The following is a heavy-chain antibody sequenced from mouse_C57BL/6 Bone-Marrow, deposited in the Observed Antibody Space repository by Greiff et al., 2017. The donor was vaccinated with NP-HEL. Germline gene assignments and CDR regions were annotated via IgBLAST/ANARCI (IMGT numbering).Heavy chain of an antibody. J-gene: IGHJ3*01. CDR2: INPSTGGT. D-gene: IGHD1-1*01. Sequence: VQLQQSGPELVKPGASVKISCKASGYSFTGYYMNWVKQSPEKSLEWIGEINPSTGGTTYNQKFKAKATLTVDKSSSTAYMQLKSLTSEDSAVYYCARSGLYGSKAYWGQGTLVTVSA. CDR1: GYSFTGYY. V-gene: IGHV1-42*01. CDR3: ARSGLYGSKAY.